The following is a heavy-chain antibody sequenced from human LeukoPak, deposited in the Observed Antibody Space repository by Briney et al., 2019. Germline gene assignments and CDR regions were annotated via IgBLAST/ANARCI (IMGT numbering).Heavy chain of an antibody. CDR2: IYGGGST. V-gene: IGHV3-53*01. CDR1: GFAVSNNY. CDR3: AKGGTRSTDWFDP. Sequence: GGSLRLSCAASGFAVSNNYMSWVRQAPGKGLEWVSIIYGGGSTYYADSVNGRFTISRHNSKNTLFLQMNSLTAEDTAIYFCAKGGTRSTDWFDPWGQGTLVTVSS. J-gene: IGHJ5*02. D-gene: IGHD3-16*01.